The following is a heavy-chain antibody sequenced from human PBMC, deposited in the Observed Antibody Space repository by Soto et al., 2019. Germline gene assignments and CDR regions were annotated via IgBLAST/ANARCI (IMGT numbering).Heavy chain of an antibody. V-gene: IGHV3-23*01. D-gene: IGHD4-17*01. J-gene: IGHJ4*02. Sequence: GGSLRLSCAASGFTFSSYAMSWVRQAPGKGLEWVSAISGSGGSTYYADSVKGRFTISRDNSKNTLYLQMNSLRAEDTAVYYCAKDRSLYGDYPTSLFDYWGQGTLVTVSS. CDR1: GFTFSSYA. CDR3: AKDRSLYGDYPTSLFDY. CDR2: ISGSGGST.